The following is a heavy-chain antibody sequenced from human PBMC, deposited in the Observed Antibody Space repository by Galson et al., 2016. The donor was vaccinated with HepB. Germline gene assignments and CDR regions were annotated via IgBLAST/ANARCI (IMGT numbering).Heavy chain of an antibody. CDR2: ISYDGSVK. CDR1: GFLFSSHA. J-gene: IGHJ4*02. Sequence: SLRLSCAASGFLFSSHAMHWVRQAPGKGLEWLALISYDGSVKYYADSVMGRFTISRDNSKNTMYVHMTGLRAEDTAVYYCAKSPATAGAYYFDSWGQGTLVTVSS. D-gene: IGHD6-13*01. CDR3: AKSPATAGAYYFDS. V-gene: IGHV3-30*04.